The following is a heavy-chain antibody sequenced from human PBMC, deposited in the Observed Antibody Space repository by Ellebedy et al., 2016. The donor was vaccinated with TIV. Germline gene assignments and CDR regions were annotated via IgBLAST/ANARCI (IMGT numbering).Heavy chain of an antibody. D-gene: IGHD1-26*01. CDR3: ARVKRVGATTGVADP. CDR1: GYTFTGYY. V-gene: IGHV1-2*02. Sequence: ASVKVSCXASGYTFTGYYMHWVRQAPGQGLEWMGWINPNSGGTNYAQKFQGRVTMTRDTSISTAYMELSRLRSDDTAVYYCARVKRVGATTGVADPWGQGTLVTVSS. J-gene: IGHJ5*02. CDR2: INPNSGGT.